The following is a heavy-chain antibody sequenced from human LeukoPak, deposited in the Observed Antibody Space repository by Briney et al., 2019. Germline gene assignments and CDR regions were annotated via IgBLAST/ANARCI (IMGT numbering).Heavy chain of an antibody. D-gene: IGHD2-21*01. J-gene: IGHJ4*02. CDR2: IIPIFGTA. Sequence: SVKVSCKASGGTFSSYAISWVRQAPGQGLEWMGGIIPIFGTANYAQKFQGRVTITTDESTSTAYMELSSLRSEDTAVYYCARDVDLYCGGDCYAPAFDYWGQGTLVTVSS. V-gene: IGHV1-69*05. CDR1: GGTFSSYA. CDR3: ARDVDLYCGGDCYAPAFDY.